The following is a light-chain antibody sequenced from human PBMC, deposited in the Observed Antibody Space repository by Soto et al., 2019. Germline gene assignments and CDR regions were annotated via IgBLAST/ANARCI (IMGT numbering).Light chain of an antibody. V-gene: IGLV2-14*01. Sequence: QSALTQPASVSGSPGQSITISCTGTSSDVGDNNYVSWYQQHPGKAPKLMIYDVTHRPSGISNRFSGSKSGNTASLTISGLQAEDEADYYCSSYTSSSTLYAFGRGTKVTVL. CDR2: DVT. CDR1: SSDVGDNNY. CDR3: SSYTSSSTLYA. J-gene: IGLJ2*01.